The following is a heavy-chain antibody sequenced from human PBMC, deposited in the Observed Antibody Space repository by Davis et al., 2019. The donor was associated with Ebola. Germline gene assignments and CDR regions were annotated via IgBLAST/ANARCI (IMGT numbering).Heavy chain of an antibody. CDR3: ARVGSSEGGLDY. CDR1: GFTFSDYY. V-gene: IGHV3-11*06. J-gene: IGHJ4*02. Sequence: GESLKISCAASGFTFSDYYMSWIRQAPGKGLEWVSYISSSSSYTNYADSVKGRFTISRDNAKNSLYLQMNSLRAEDTAVYYCARVGSSEGGLDYWGQGTLVTVSS. CDR2: ISSSSSYT. D-gene: IGHD6-6*01.